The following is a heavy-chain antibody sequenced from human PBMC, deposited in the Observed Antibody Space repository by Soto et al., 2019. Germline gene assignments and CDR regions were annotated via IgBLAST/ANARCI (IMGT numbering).Heavy chain of an antibody. V-gene: IGHV3-30*18. Sequence: QVQLVESGGGVVQPGRSLRLSCAASGFTFSSYGMHWVRQAPGKGLEWVAVISYDGSNKYYADSVKGRFTISRDNSKNTLYRQMNSLRSEDTAVYYCAKGVAARDYFDYWGQGTLVTVCS. J-gene: IGHJ4*02. CDR2: ISYDGSNK. D-gene: IGHD6-6*01. CDR1: GFTFSSYG. CDR3: AKGVAARDYFDY.